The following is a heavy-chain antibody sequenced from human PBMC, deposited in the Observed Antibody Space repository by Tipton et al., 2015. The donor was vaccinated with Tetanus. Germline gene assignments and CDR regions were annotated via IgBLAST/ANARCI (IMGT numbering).Heavy chain of an antibody. D-gene: IGHD6-19*01. CDR2: INHSGST. CDR1: NGSLFGYY. CDR3: AGMRRGGREAGAHD. J-gene: IGHJ4*02. V-gene: IGHV4-34*01. Sequence: TLSLTCAVYNGSLFGYYWSWIRQPPGKGLEWIGEINHSGSTNYNTSRKTGVTISIDTSRNQMSLKLSSLAAADTVVYYCAGMRRGGREAGAHDWGQGTLVTVSS.